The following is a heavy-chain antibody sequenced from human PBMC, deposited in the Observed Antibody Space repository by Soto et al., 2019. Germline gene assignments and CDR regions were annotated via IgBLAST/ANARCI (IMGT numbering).Heavy chain of an antibody. Sequence: ASVKVSCKASGYTFTSYYMHWVRQAPGQGLEWMGIINPSGGSTSYAQKFQGRVTMTRDTSTSTVYMELSSLRSEDTAVYYCVVRAVAGTERYYFDYWGQGTLVTVPQ. CDR3: VVRAVAGTERYYFDY. V-gene: IGHV1-46*01. D-gene: IGHD6-19*01. CDR2: INPSGGST. CDR1: GYTFTSYY. J-gene: IGHJ4*02.